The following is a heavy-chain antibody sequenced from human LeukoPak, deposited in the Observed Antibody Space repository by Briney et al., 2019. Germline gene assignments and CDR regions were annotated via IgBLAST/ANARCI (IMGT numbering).Heavy chain of an antibody. CDR3: ARTNYDYVWGSYRSREFDY. J-gene: IGHJ4*02. CDR1: GGSISSGGYY. V-gene: IGHV4-31*03. D-gene: IGHD3-16*02. CDR2: IYYSGST. Sequence: PSETLSLTCTVSGGSISSGGYYWSWIRQHPGKGLEWIGYIYYSGSTYYNPSLKSRVTISVDTSKNQFSLKLSSVTAADTAVYYCARTNYDYVWGSYRSREFDYWDQGTLVTVSS.